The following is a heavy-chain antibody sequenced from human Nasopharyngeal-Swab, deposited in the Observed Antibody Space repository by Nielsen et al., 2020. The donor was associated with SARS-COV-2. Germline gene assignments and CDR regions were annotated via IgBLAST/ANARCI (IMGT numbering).Heavy chain of an antibody. V-gene: IGHV4-39*07. CDR1: GGSISTTNSN. CDR3: ARDPGYAFTGRSVNWFDP. D-gene: IGHD2-8*02. Sequence: SETLSLTCTVSGGSISTTNSNWALIRQSPGKGLQCIGTISYSGSTYYKPSLNSRVTITLDTSKNQFFLRLSSVTAADTAVYYCARDPGYAFTGRSVNWFDPWGQGTLVTVSS. J-gene: IGHJ5*02. CDR2: ISYSGST.